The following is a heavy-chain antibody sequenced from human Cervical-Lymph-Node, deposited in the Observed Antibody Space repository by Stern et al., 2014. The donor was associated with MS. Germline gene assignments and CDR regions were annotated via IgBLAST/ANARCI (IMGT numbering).Heavy chain of an antibody. V-gene: IGHV1-69*01. CDR3: ARGWSYDVLTGYSY. CDR1: GGNFSNYA. Sequence: VQLVQSGAEVKKPGSSVKVSCKASGGNFSNYAINWVRQAPGQGLEWMGGIIPIFGRPNYAQKFQGRVTITADESTSTAYMELSSLRSDDTAVYYCARGWSYDVLTGYSYWGQGTLVTVSS. D-gene: IGHD3-9*01. CDR2: IIPIFGRP. J-gene: IGHJ4*02.